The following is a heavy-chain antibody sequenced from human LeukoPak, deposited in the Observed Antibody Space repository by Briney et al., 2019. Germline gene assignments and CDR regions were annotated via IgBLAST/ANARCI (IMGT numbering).Heavy chain of an antibody. CDR3: ARDRDRGQFGTGTFQH. CDR2: ISSSSSYI. Sequence: PGGSLRLSCAASGFTFSSYSMNWVRQAPGKGLEWVSSISSSSSYIYYADSVKGRFTISRDNAKNSLYLQMNSLRAEDTAVYYCARDRDRGQFGTGTFQHWGQGTLVTVSS. D-gene: IGHD1-7*01. CDR1: GFTFSSYS. V-gene: IGHV3-21*01. J-gene: IGHJ1*01.